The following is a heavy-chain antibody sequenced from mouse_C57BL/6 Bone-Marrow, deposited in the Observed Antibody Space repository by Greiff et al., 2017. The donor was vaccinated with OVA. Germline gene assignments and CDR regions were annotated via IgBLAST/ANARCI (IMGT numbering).Heavy chain of an antibody. J-gene: IGHJ4*01. Sequence: VQLQQPGAELVRPGTSVKLSCKASGYTFTSYWMHWVKQRPGQGLEWIGVIDPSDSYTNYNQKFKGKATLTVDTSSSTAYMQLSSLTSEDSAVYYCARDYDYDNYAMDYWGQGTSVTVSS. D-gene: IGHD2-4*01. CDR2: IDPSDSYT. CDR1: GYTFTSYW. CDR3: ARDYDYDNYAMDY. V-gene: IGHV1-59*01.